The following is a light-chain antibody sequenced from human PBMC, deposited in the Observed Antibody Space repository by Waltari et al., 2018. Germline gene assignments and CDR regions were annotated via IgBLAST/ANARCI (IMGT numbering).Light chain of an antibody. V-gene: IGLV3-25*03. Sequence: SYDLTQPPSVSVSPGQTARITCSGDALPKQYTYWYQQTPGQAPVAVIYKDSERPSGTPERFSVSSSGTTVTLTSSGVQAEDEADYYCQSADSSGKIFGGGTKLTVL. CDR2: KDS. J-gene: IGLJ2*01. CDR1: ALPKQY. CDR3: QSADSSGKI.